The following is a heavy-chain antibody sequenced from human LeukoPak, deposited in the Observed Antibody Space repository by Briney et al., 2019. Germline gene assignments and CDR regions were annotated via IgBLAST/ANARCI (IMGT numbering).Heavy chain of an antibody. V-gene: IGHV1-2*06. CDR2: INPNGGGT. CDR3: AREDSGYDSAFDI. CDR1: GYTFSGYY. Sequence: ASVKVSCKASGYTFSGYYMHWVRQAPGQGLEWMGRINPNGGGTNYAQKFQGRVTMTRDTSISTAYMELSRLRSDDTAVYYCAREDSGYDSAFDIWGQGTMVTVSS. D-gene: IGHD5-12*01. J-gene: IGHJ3*02.